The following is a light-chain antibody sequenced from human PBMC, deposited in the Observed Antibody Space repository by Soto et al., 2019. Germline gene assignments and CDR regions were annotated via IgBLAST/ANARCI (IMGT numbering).Light chain of an antibody. V-gene: IGLV2-18*02. J-gene: IGLJ1*01. CDR2: EVN. CDR3: NSFTTSSTYV. CDR1: SSDIGSYNR. Sequence: QSVLTQPASVSGSPGQSITISCTGTSSDIGSYNRVSWYQQPPGTAPKLIIYEVNNRPSGVPDRFSGSKSGNTASLTISGLQAEDEADYYCNSFTTSSTYVFGTGTQVTV.